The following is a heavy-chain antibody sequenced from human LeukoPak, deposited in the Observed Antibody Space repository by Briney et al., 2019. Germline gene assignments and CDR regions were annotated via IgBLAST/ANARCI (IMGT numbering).Heavy chain of an antibody. J-gene: IGHJ4*02. CDR2: INPSGDST. CDR3: ARDHEYYYGSGSYYPGGCDY. Sequence: ASVKVSCKASGYTFTSYYMHWVRQAPGQGLEWMGIINPSGDSTSYAQKFQGRVTMTRDTSTSTVYMELSSLRSEDTAVYYCARDHEYYYGSGSYYPGGCDYWGQGTLVTVSS. CDR1: GYTFTSYY. V-gene: IGHV1-46*01. D-gene: IGHD3-10*01.